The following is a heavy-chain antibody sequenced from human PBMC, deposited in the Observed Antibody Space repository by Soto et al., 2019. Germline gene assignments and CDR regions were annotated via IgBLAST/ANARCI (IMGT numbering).Heavy chain of an antibody. D-gene: IGHD1-26*01. CDR2: RYYRSNWYT. CDR3: ARDSQRANPSFFDY. V-gene: IGHV6-1*01. CDR1: GDSVSSNKAA. J-gene: IGHJ4*02. Sequence: SQTLSLTCAISGDSVSSNKAAWNWIRQSPSRGLEWLGRRYYRSNWYTDYAASVKGRININPDTSKNQFSLQLNPVSPEDTAVYYCARDSQRANPSFFDYWGQGILVTVSS.